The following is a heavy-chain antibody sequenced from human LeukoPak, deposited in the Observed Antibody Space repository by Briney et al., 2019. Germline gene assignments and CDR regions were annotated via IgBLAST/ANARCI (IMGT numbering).Heavy chain of an antibody. Sequence: SVKVSCKASGDSLSSYAISWVRQAPGQGLEWMGGIIPIFGTPNYAQKFQGRVTITADESTSTAYMELSSLRSEDTAVYYCARDRSYCSGGSCYNWFDPWGQGTLVTVSS. V-gene: IGHV1-69*01. D-gene: IGHD2-15*01. CDR3: ARDRSYCSGGSCYNWFDP. J-gene: IGHJ5*02. CDR1: GDSLSSYA. CDR2: IIPIFGTP.